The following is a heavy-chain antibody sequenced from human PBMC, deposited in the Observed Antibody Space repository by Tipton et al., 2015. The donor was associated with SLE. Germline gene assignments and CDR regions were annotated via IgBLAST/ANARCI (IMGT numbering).Heavy chain of an antibody. CDR3: AKDSRGEFDY. V-gene: IGHV4-59*01. CDR2: IYYSGST. D-gene: IGHD3-16*01. J-gene: IGHJ4*02. Sequence: LRLSCTVSGGSISSYYWSWIRQPPGKGLEWIGYIYYSGSTNYNPSLKSRVTISVDTSKNQFSLKLSSVTAADTAVYYCAKDSRGEFDYWGQGTLVTVSS. CDR1: GGSISSYY.